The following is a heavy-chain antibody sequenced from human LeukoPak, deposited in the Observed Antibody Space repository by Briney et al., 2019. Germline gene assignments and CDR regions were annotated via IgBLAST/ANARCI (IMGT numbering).Heavy chain of an antibody. Sequence: SETLSLTCTVSGGSISSYYWSWIRQPPGKGLEWIGYIYDSGRTNYNPSLESRVTISVDTSNNQFSLKLSSVTAADTAVYYCASDPSFPVLSDNYYYGMDVWGQGTTVTVSS. V-gene: IGHV4-59*01. CDR1: GGSISSYY. CDR2: IYDSGRT. CDR3: ASDPSFPVLSDNYYYGMDV. D-gene: IGHD1-26*01. J-gene: IGHJ6*01.